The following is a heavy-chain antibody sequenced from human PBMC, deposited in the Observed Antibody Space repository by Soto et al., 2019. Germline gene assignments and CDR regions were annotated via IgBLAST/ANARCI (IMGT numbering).Heavy chain of an antibody. Sequence: SETLSLTCAVYGGSFSGYYWSWIRQPPGKGLEWIGEINHSGSTNYNPSLKSRVTISVDTSKNQFSLKLSSVTAADTAVYYCASTVAAKYSDYWGQGTLVTVSS. CDR1: GGSFSGYY. D-gene: IGHD2-15*01. J-gene: IGHJ4*02. CDR2: INHSGST. V-gene: IGHV4-34*01. CDR3: ASTVAAKYSDY.